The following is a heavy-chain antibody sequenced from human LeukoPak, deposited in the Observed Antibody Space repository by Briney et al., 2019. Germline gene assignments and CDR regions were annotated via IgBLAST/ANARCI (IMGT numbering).Heavy chain of an antibody. V-gene: IGHV3-11*01. CDR1: GFTFSDYY. D-gene: IGHD6-13*01. Sequence: PGGSLRLSCAASGFTFSDYYMSWIRQAPGKGLEWVSDISPGGSSISYADSVKGRFTISRDNAKSSLYLQMNNLRVEDTAAYYCARRSSLDYWGQGALVTVSS. CDR2: ISPGGSSI. CDR3: ARRSSLDY. J-gene: IGHJ4*02.